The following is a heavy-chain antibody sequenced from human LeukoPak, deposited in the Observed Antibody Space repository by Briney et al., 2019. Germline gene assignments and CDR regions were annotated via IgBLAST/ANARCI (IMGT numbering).Heavy chain of an antibody. J-gene: IGHJ4*02. D-gene: IGHD2-2*02. CDR3: TTGYCSSTSCYTFDY. V-gene: IGHV3-15*01. CDR1: GFTFSNAW. CDR2: IKSKTDGGTT. Sequence: GGSLRLSCAASGFTFSNAWMSWVRQAPGKGLEWVGRIKSKTDGGTTDYAAPVKGRFTISRVDSKNTLYLQMNSLKTEDTAVYYCTTGYCSSTSCYTFDYWGQGTLVTVSS.